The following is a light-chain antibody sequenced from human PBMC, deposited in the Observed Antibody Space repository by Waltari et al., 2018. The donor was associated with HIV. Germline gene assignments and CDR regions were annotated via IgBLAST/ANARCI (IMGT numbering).Light chain of an antibody. Sequence: QSVLTQPPSVSGAPGQRVTISCTGSSSNIGARARFDVHWYQQLPGTAPKLLIYANNIPPSGVPDRFSCSKAGASASLAITGLQAEDGADYYCQSYDTSRSGSVFGGVTKLTVL. CDR1: SSNIGARARFD. CDR3: QSYDTSRSGSV. V-gene: IGLV1-40*01. CDR2: ANN. J-gene: IGLJ3*02.